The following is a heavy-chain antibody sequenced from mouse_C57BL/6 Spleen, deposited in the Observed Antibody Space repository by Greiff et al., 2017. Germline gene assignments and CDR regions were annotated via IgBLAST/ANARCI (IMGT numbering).Heavy chain of an antibody. J-gene: IGHJ2*01. D-gene: IGHD1-1*01. CDR2: IYPGDGDT. CDR3: SRLLLRPFDY. Sequence: QVQLQQSGPELVKPGASVKISCKASGYAFSSSWMHWVKQRPGKGLEWIGRIYPGDGDTNYNGKFKGKATLTADKSSSTAYMQLSSLTSEDSAVYFCSRLLLRPFDYWGQGTTLTVSS. V-gene: IGHV1-82*01. CDR1: GYAFSSSW.